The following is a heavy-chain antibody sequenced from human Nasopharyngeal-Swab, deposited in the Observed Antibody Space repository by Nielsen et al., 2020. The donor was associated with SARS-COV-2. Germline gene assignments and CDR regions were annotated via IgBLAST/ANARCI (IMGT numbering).Heavy chain of an antibody. D-gene: IGHD1-26*01. V-gene: IGHV3-30*18. Sequence: WIRQPPGKGLEWVAVISHDGSNKYYADSVKGRFTISRDNSKNTLYLQMNSLRAEDTAVYYCAKEDGIVGATRVFGAYWGQGTLVTVSS. CDR3: AKEDGIVGATRVFGAY. CDR2: ISHDGSNK. J-gene: IGHJ4*02.